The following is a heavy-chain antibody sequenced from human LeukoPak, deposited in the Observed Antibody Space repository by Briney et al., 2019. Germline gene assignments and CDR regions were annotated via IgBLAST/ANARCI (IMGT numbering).Heavy chain of an antibody. Sequence: GGSLRLSCAASGFTFSSYSMNWVRQAPGKGLEWVSSISSSSNYIYYADSVRGRFTISRDDAKNSLYLQMNSLRAEDTAVYYCARGGSAGDYWGQGTLVTVSP. CDR1: GFTFSSYS. J-gene: IGHJ4*02. CDR3: ARGGSAGDY. D-gene: IGHD2-15*01. V-gene: IGHV3-21*01. CDR2: ISSSSNYI.